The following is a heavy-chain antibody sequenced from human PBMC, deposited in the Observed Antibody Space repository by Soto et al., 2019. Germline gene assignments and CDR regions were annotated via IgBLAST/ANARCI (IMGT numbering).Heavy chain of an antibody. Sequence: PGGSLRLSCAASGFTFSSYAMSWVRQAPGKGLEWVSAISGSGGSTYYADSVKGRFTISRDNSKNTLYLQMNSLRAEDTAVYYCAKDNGCPLGGYYYYYGMDVWGQRTTVTVSS. CDR1: GFTFSSYA. D-gene: IGHD5-12*01. CDR3: AKDNGCPLGGYYYYYGMDV. V-gene: IGHV3-23*01. CDR2: ISGSGGST. J-gene: IGHJ6*02.